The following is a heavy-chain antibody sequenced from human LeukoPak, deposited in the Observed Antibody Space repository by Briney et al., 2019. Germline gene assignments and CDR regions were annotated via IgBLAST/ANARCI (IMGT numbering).Heavy chain of an antibody. D-gene: IGHD5-24*01. CDR2: IKSNSGDI. V-gene: IGHV1-2*02. CDR1: GYTLTDHH. J-gene: IGHJ4*02. CDR3: ARDPVDGYSHFDY. Sequence: ASVKVSCKASGYTLTDHHIIWVRQAPGQGLERMGWIKSNSGDIKYAQEFQGRVTMTRDTSISTAHMELSSLKSDDTAIYYCARDPVDGYSHFDYWGQGTLVTVSS.